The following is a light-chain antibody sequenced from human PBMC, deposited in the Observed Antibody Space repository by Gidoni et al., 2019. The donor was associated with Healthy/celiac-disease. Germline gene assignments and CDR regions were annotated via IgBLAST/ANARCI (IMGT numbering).Light chain of an antibody. V-gene: IGKV1-9*01. CDR2: AAS. CDR3: QQLNSYPLFT. Sequence: IQLTQSPSSLSASVVYRVTITCRASQGISSYLAWYQQKPGEAPKLLIYAASTLQSGVPSRFSGSGAGTDFTLTISSLQSEDFATYYCQQLNSYPLFTFGPGTKVDIK. J-gene: IGKJ3*01. CDR1: QGISSY.